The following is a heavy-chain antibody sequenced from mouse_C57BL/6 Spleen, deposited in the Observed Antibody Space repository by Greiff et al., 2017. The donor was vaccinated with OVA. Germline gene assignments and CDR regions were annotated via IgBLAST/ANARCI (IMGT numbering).Heavy chain of an antibody. J-gene: IGHJ3*01. CDR1: GFNIKNTY. D-gene: IGHD2-2*01. CDR2: IDPANGNH. CDR3: ARGYYGYTWFAY. Sequence: VQLQQSVAELVRPGASVKLSCTASGFNIKNTYMHWVKQRPEQGLAWIGRIDPANGNHKYAPKLQGKAPITADTSSNTAYLQLSSMTSEDTAISYCARGYYGYTWFAYWGQGTLGTVSA. V-gene: IGHV14-3*01.